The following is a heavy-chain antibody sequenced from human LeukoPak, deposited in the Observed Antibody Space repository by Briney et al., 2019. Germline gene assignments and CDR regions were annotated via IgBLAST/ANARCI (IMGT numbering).Heavy chain of an antibody. CDR2: IYYSGGT. V-gene: IGHV4-39*07. Sequence: PSETLSLTCTVSGGSISSSNFYWGWIRQPPGKGLEWIGSIYYSGGTYYNPSLKSRVSISVDTSKNQFSLKLSSVTAADTAVYYCARDARVQKWFGELLKTTTYYFDYWGQGTLVTVSS. CDR1: GGSISSSNFY. J-gene: IGHJ4*02. CDR3: ARDARVQKWFGELLKTTTYYFDY. D-gene: IGHD3-10*01.